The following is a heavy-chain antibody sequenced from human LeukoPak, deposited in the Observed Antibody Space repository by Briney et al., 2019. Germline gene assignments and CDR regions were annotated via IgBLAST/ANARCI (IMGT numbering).Heavy chain of an antibody. CDR1: GGSISGYY. Sequence: SETLSLTCTVSGGSISGYYWSWIRQPAGKGLEWIGRIYTSGSTNYNPSLKSRVTMSVDTSKNQFSLKLSSVTAADTAVYYCARARRYCSGGSCYSGAFDIWGQGTMVTVSS. V-gene: IGHV4-4*07. CDR2: IYTSGST. D-gene: IGHD2-15*01. J-gene: IGHJ3*02. CDR3: ARARRYCSGGSCYSGAFDI.